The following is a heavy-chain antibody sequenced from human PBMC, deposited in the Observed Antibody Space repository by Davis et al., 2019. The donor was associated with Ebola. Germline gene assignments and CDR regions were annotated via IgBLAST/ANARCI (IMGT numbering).Heavy chain of an antibody. CDR2: IGTAGDT. CDR1: GFTFSSYD. J-gene: IGHJ6*02. Sequence: GESLKIFCAASGFTFSSYDMHWVRQATGKGLEWVSAIGTAGDTYYPGSVKGRFTISRENAKNSLYLQMNSLRAGDTAVYYCARAEPRYCSGGSCYGPDYYYYYGMDVWGQGTTVTVSS. V-gene: IGHV3-13*01. D-gene: IGHD2-15*01. CDR3: ARAEPRYCSGGSCYGPDYYYYYGMDV.